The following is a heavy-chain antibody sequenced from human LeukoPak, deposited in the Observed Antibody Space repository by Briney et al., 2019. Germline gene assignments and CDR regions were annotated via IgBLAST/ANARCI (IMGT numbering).Heavy chain of an antibody. CDR3: VKGRSWAAGIFDY. CDR2: IYNSGVT. D-gene: IGHD6-13*01. V-gene: IGHV4-39*07. CDR1: GDSISRSSYY. J-gene: IGHJ4*02. Sequence: SETLSLTCTVSGDSISRSSYYWGWIRQPPGKGLEWIGSIYNSGVTYANPALKSRDTISVDTSKNQLSLQMRSVAAADTALYHCVKGRSWAAGIFDYWGQGTRVTVSS.